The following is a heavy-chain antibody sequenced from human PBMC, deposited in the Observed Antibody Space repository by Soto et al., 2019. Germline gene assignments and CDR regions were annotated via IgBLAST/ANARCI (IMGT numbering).Heavy chain of an antibody. V-gene: IGHV4-31*03. CDR3: ARAKLVTRGASYNWFDP. CDR1: GGSISSGGYY. D-gene: IGHD6-6*01. Sequence: SETLSLTCTVSGGSISSGGYYWSWIRQHPGKGLEWIGYIYYSGSTYYNPSLKSRVTISVDTSKNQFSLKLSSVTAADTAVYSCARAKLVTRGASYNWFDPWGQGTLVTVSS. CDR2: IYYSGST. J-gene: IGHJ5*02.